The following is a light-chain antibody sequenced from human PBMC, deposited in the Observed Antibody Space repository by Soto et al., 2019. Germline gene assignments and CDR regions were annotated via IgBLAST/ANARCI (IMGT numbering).Light chain of an antibody. CDR3: QQSYRTPPIT. Sequence: DIRMTHSPSTLSASVGDRVTITCRASQSISSYLNWYQQKPGKAXKLLIYAASSLQSGVPSRFSGSGSGTDFTLTISSLQPEDFANYYCQQSYRTPPITFGQGTRLENK. V-gene: IGKV1-39*01. CDR1: QSISSY. CDR2: AAS. J-gene: IGKJ5*01.